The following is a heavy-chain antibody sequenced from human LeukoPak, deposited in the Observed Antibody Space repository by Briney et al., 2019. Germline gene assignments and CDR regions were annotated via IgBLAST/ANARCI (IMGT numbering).Heavy chain of an antibody. CDR3: ARLWFGAYYFDY. V-gene: IGHV4-39*01. D-gene: IGHD3-10*01. J-gene: IGHJ4*02. CDR2: IFYSGST. Sequence: PSETLSLTCTVSGGSISSSSYYWGWIRQPPGKGLAWIGNIFYSGSTYYNPSLKSRVTISVDTSESQFSLKLNSVTAADTAVYYCARLWFGAYYFDYWGQGTLVTVSS. CDR1: GGSISSSSYY.